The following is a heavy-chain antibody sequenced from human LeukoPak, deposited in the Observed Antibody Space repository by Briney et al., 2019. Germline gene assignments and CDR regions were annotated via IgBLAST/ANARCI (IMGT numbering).Heavy chain of an antibody. V-gene: IGHV3-23*01. J-gene: IGHJ6*03. Sequence: GGPLRLSCVASGFTFSSFAMTWVRQAPGKGLEWVSVISGSGDSIYYADSVKGRSTISRDNSKNTLYLQMNTLRAEDTAVYYCAREVGFMDVWGKGTTVTVSS. CDR1: GFTFSSFA. CDR2: ISGSGDSI. CDR3: AREVGFMDV. D-gene: IGHD5-12*01.